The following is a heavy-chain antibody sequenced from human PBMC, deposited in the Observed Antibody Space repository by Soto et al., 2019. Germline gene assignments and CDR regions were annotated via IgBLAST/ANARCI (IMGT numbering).Heavy chain of an antibody. Sequence: QLQLQESGPGLVKPSETLSLTCTVSGGSISSSSYYWGWIRQPPGKGLEWIGSIYYSGSTYYNPSLKSRVTISVDTSKNQFSLKLSSVTAADTAVYYCARHRGQGWRSIAAWAGKVDYMDVWGKGTTVTVSS. CDR2: IYYSGST. CDR3: ARHRGQGWRSIAAWAGKVDYMDV. J-gene: IGHJ6*03. V-gene: IGHV4-39*01. CDR1: GGSISSSSYY. D-gene: IGHD6-6*01.